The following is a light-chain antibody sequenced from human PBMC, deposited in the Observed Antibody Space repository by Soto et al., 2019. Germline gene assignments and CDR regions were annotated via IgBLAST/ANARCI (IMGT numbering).Light chain of an antibody. CDR1: QSISNY. CDR2: AAS. Sequence: DIQMTQSPFSLSAPVGDRVTITCRASQSISNYLNWYHQKQGKAPKLLMYAASTLQSGVPSRFSGSGSGTDFTLTISSLQPEDSATYYCQQSYGNPIIFGQGTRLDIK. V-gene: IGKV1-39*01. CDR3: QQSYGNPII. J-gene: IGKJ5*01.